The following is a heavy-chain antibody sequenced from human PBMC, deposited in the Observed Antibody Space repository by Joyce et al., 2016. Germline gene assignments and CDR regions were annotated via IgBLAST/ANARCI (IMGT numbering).Heavy chain of an antibody. CDR2: ISGGGGST. Sequence: EVQLLESGGGLVQPGGSVRLSCSASGFFFSAYTMTWVRQAPGKGLEWVSAISGGGGSTYYADSVKGRFTISRDNSKNTVYLQMSSLSAEDTAIYYCANLRAFDYWGQGTLVTVSS. V-gene: IGHV3-23*01. D-gene: IGHD4-17*01. CDR3: ANLRAFDY. CDR1: GFFFSAYT. J-gene: IGHJ4*02.